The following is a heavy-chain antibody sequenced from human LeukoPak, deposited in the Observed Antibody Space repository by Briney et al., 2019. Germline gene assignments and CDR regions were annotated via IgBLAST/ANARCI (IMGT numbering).Heavy chain of an antibody. Sequence: PGGSLRLSCAASGFTFSSYSMNWVRQAPGKGLEWVSSISSSSSYIYYADSVKGRFTISRDNAKNSLYLQMNSLRAEDTAVYYCARGAIGYSSSWYLLDYWGQGTLVTVSS. D-gene: IGHD6-13*01. CDR2: ISSSSSYI. V-gene: IGHV3-21*01. CDR3: ARGAIGYSSSWYLLDY. J-gene: IGHJ4*02. CDR1: GFTFSSYS.